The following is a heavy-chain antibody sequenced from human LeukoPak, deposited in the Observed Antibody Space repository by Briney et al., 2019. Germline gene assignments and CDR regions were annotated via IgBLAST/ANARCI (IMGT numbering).Heavy chain of an antibody. D-gene: IGHD2-15*01. CDR1: GFTFDDYT. CDR2: ISWDGSST. Sequence: GGSLRLSCAASGFTFDDYTMHWVRQTPGKGLEWVSLISWDGSSTYYADSMKGRFTISRDNSKNSLYLQMNSLRTDDTALYYCAKDIGVGSCNGCLFDYWGQGTLATVSS. V-gene: IGHV3-43*01. CDR3: AKDIGVGSCNGCLFDY. J-gene: IGHJ4*02.